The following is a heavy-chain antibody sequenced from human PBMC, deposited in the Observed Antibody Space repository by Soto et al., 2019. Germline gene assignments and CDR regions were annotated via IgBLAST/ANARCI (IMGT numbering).Heavy chain of an antibody. Sequence: ASVKVSCKASGYTFTGYYMHWVRQAPGQGLEWMGWINPNSGGTNYAQKFQGWVTMTRDTSISTAYMELSRLRSDDTAVYYCAREKYYYDSSGYLVYWGQGTPVTVSS. CDR3: AREKYYYDSSGYLVY. D-gene: IGHD3-22*01. V-gene: IGHV1-2*04. CDR2: INPNSGGT. CDR1: GYTFTGYY. J-gene: IGHJ4*02.